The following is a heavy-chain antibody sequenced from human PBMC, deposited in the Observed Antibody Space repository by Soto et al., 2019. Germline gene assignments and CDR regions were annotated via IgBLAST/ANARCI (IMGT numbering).Heavy chain of an antibody. CDR3: TRDLIAAAAPLSGYGMDV. D-gene: IGHD6-25*01. J-gene: IGHJ6*02. CDR1: GFTIGDYA. Sequence: EVQLVESGGGLVKQGRSLRLSCAASGFTIGDYAMIWSRQAPGKGLERVAFIRSKANGGTTEYAASVKGRFTISRDDSKTVAYLQLDSLKTEDTGVYYCTRDLIAAAAPLSGYGMDVWGQGTTVTVSS. CDR2: IRSKANGGTT. V-gene: IGHV3-49*05.